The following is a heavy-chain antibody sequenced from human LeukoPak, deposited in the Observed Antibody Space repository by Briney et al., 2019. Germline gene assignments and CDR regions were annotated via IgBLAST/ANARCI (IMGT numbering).Heavy chain of an antibody. CDR1: SFIFGNYW. Sequence: GGSLTLSCAASSFIFGNYWMSWVRQAPGTGLEWVANIKQDGSQKYVVDSLKDRSTISRDNAKNSLYLQMNNLRAEDTAIYYCATSPVRHYQTDYWGQGTLVTVSS. J-gene: IGHJ4*02. CDR2: IKQDGSQK. D-gene: IGHD3-10*01. V-gene: IGHV3-7*05. CDR3: ATSPVRHYQTDY.